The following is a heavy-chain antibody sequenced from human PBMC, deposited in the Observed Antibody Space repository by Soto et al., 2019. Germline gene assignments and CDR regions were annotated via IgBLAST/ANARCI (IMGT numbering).Heavy chain of an antibody. D-gene: IGHD5-12*01. J-gene: IGHJ6*02. Sequence: SETLSLTCNVSGGSVSGYHWGWIRQPPGKVLEWIGYVNNNGNTDYNPSLKSRVTISVDTSKNQFSLKLSSVTAADTAVYYCASLGGYDLSPDWHYYYYGMDVWGQGTTVTVSS. CDR1: GGSVSGYH. V-gene: IGHV4-4*08. CDR3: ASLGGYDLSPDWHYYYYGMDV. CDR2: VNNNGNT.